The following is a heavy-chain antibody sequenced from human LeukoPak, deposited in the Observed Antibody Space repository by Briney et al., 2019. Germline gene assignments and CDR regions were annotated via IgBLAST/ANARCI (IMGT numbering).Heavy chain of an antibody. V-gene: IGHV1-69*13. CDR2: IIPIFGTA. CDR3: ARGGPEIITISGRAYYYYGMGV. J-gene: IGHJ6*02. Sequence: ASMKVSCRASGGTFSSYAISWVRQAPGQGLEWMGGIIPIFGTANYAQKFQGRVTITADESTSTAYMELSSLRSEDTAVYYCARGGPEIITISGRAYYYYGMGVWGQGTTVTVSS. CDR1: GGTFSSYA. D-gene: IGHD3-3*01.